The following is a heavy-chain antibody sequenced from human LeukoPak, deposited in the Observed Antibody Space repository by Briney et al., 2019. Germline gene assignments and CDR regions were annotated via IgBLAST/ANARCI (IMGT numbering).Heavy chain of an antibody. Sequence: PVGSLGLSCAASGLTFSGYGMHWVRQAPGKGLEGVAFIRYDGSNKYYADSVKGRFTISRDNSKNTLYLQMNSLRAEDTAVYYCAKGEGGPTDYWGQGTLVTVSS. J-gene: IGHJ4*02. CDR2: IRYDGSNK. CDR1: GLTFSGYG. V-gene: IGHV3-30*02. CDR3: AKGEGGPTDY. D-gene: IGHD2-15*01.